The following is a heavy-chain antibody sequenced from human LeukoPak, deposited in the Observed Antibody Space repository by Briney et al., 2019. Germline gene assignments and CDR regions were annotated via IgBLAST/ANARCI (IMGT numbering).Heavy chain of an antibody. CDR2: INTNTGNP. V-gene: IGHV7-4-1*02. J-gene: IGHJ4*02. CDR3: ARASTPKVGATIYYFDY. Sequence: ASVKVSCKASGYTFTSYILNWVRQAPGQGLECMGWINTNTGNPTYAQGFTGRFVFSLDTPVSTAYLQISSLKAEDTALYYCARASTPKVGATIYYFDYWGQGTLVTVSS. CDR1: GYTFTSYI. D-gene: IGHD1-26*01.